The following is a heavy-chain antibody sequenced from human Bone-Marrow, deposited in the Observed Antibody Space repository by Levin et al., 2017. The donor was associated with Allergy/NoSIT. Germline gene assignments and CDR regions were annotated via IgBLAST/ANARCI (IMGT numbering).Heavy chain of an antibody. J-gene: IGHJ4*02. CDR1: GFTFSSYG. CDR3: AKDLGYYDSSGYYY. V-gene: IGHV3-30*18. D-gene: IGHD3-22*01. CDR2: ISYDGSNK. Sequence: LSLTCAASGFTFSSYGMHWVRQAPGKGLEWVAVISYDGSNKYYADSVKGRFTISRDNSKNTLYLQMNSLRAEDTAVYYCAKDLGYYDSSGYYYWGQGTLVTVSS.